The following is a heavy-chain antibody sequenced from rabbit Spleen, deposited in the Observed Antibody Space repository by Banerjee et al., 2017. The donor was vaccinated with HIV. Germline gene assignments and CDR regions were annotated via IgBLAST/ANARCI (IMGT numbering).Heavy chain of an antibody. CDR3: VREVAAKFNL. D-gene: IGHD4-1*01. CDR2: IYTGRGGT. CDR1: GFDFSSYS. Sequence: QLVESGGGLVQPGGSLKLSCKTSGFDFSSYSMSWVRQAPGKGLEWIGAIYTGRGGTDYANWVNGRFTISSDNAQNTVDLQMNSLTPADTATYFCVREVAAKFNLWGPGTLVTVS. V-gene: IGHV1S7*01. J-gene: IGHJ4*01.